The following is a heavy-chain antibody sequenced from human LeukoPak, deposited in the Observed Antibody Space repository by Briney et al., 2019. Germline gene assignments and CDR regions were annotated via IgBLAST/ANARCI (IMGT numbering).Heavy chain of an antibody. CDR3: VRGTGY. V-gene: IGHV3-64D*06. Sequence: GGSLRLPCSVSGFTFSTYVMHWVRQAPGKGLEYVSAISSNGDNTYYADSVKGRFTISRDNSKNTLYLQMSSLRADDTAVYYCVRGTGYWGQGTLVTVSS. CDR2: ISSNGDNT. J-gene: IGHJ4*02. CDR1: GFTFSTYV.